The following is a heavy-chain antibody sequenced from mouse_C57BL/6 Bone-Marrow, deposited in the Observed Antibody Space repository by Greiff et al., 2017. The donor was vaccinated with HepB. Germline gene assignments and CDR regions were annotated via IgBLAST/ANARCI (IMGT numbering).Heavy chain of an antibody. Sequence: DVKLVESGGGLVQPGGSLKLSCAASGFTFSDYYMYWVRQTPEKRLEWVAYISNGGGSTYYPDTVKGRFTISRDNAKNPLYLQMSRLKSEDTAMYYCARLLWFDYYAMDYWGQGTSVTVSS. CDR2: ISNGGGST. CDR1: GFTFSDYY. D-gene: IGHD2-2*01. CDR3: ARLLWFDYYAMDY. V-gene: IGHV5-12*01. J-gene: IGHJ4*01.